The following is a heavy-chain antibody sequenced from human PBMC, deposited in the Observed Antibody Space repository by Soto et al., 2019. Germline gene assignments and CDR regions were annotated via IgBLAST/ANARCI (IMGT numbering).Heavy chain of an antibody. CDR3: VRGGYVHAFDY. V-gene: IGHV4-59*01. J-gene: IGHJ4*02. CDR2: IYYSGNT. Sequence: SETLSLTCTVSGGSISYYYWGWIRQPPGKGLEWIGSIYYSGNTHYNPSLKSRVTISVDTSMNQFSLNLDSVTAVDSAVYYCVRGGYVHAFDYWGKGALVPVSS. D-gene: IGHD5-12*01. CDR1: GGSISYYY.